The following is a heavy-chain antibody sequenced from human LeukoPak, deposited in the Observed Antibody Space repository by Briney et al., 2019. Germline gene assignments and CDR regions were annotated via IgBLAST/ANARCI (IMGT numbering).Heavy chain of an antibody. Sequence: GGSLRLSCAASGFTFSSYAMSWVRQAPGKGLEWVSVVYSGGTTYYADSVKGRFTISRESSKKTVYLQMNSLRVEDTAVYYCAREATVSQGAFDIWGQGTMVTVSS. CDR1: GFTFSSYA. D-gene: IGHD4-17*01. J-gene: IGHJ3*02. CDR3: AREATVSQGAFDI. CDR2: VYSGGTT. V-gene: IGHV3-53*01.